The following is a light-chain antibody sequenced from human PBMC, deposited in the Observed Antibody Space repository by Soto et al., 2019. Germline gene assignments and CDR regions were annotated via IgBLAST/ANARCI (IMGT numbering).Light chain of an antibody. Sequence: QSALTQPPSASGSPGQSVTISCTGTGSDVGGYNYVSWYQQHPGKAPKLLIYEVTKWPSGVPDRFSGSKSGNTASLTVSGLQADDEADYYCSSYAGSQTWVFGGGTKLTVL. CDR1: GSDVGGYNY. V-gene: IGLV2-8*01. CDR2: EVT. CDR3: SSYAGSQTWV. J-gene: IGLJ3*02.